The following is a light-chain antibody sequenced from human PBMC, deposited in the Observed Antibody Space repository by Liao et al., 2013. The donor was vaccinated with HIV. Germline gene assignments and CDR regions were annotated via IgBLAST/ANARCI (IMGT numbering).Light chain of an antibody. Sequence: SYELTQPPSVSVSPGQTASITCSGDKLGDKYVCWYQQKPGQSPVLVIHQNNQRPSGIPERFSGSNSGNTATLTISGTQAMDEADYYCQAWDSSTEVFGTGTKVTVL. CDR1: KLGDKY. V-gene: IGLV3-1*01. CDR3: QAWDSSTEV. J-gene: IGLJ1*01. CDR2: QNN.